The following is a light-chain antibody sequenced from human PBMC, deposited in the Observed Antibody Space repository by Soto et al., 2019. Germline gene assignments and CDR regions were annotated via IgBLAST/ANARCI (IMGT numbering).Light chain of an antibody. CDR3: RSYADTSTFWVV. Sequence: QSALTQPASVSGSPGQSITISCSGTSSDFGGYNVVSWYQQHPGKAPKLIIYEGTKRPSGVSNRFSGSKSGNAASLTISGLQTEDEADYYCRSYADTSTFWVVFGGGTKLTVL. CDR1: SSDFGGYNV. CDR2: EGT. V-gene: IGLV2-23*03. J-gene: IGLJ3*02.